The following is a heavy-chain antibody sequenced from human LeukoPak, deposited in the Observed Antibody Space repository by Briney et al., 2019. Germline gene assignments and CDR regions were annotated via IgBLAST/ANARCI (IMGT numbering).Heavy chain of an antibody. CDR2: ILHSGTTT. CDR3: AKDSVEGSSWYGKRKYFQH. D-gene: IGHD6-13*01. J-gene: IGHJ1*01. CDR1: GFTFSSYE. Sequence: GESLRLSCAASGFTFSSYEMNWVRQAPGKGLEWVSYILHSGTTTYYADSVKGRFTISRDNAKNSLYLQMNSLRAEDTAVYYCAKDSVEGSSWYGKRKYFQHWGQGTLVTVSS. V-gene: IGHV3-48*03.